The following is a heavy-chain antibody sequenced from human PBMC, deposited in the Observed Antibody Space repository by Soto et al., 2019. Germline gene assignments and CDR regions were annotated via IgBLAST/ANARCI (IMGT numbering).Heavy chain of an antibody. CDR2: IWYDGSNK. D-gene: IGHD2-2*01. V-gene: IGHV3-33*01. CDR3: ARGPTHCSSTSCLWSFYYYGMDV. Sequence: PGGSLRLSCAASGFTFSSYGMHWVRQAPGKGLEWVAVIWYDGSNKYYADSVKGRFTISRDNSKNTLYLQMNSLRAEDTAVYYCARGPTHCSSTSCLWSFYYYGMDVWGQGTTVTVSS. J-gene: IGHJ6*02. CDR1: GFTFSSYG.